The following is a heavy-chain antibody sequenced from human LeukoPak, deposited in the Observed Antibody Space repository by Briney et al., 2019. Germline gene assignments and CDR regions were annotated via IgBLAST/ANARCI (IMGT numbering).Heavy chain of an antibody. Sequence: GASVKVSCKASGGTFSSYAISWVRQAPGQGPEWMGGIIPIFGTANYAQKFQGRVTITADKSTSTAYMELSSLRSEDTAVYYCARDGEGGYYGSGSYPFDYWGQGTLVTVSS. CDR3: ARDGEGGYYGSGSYPFDY. J-gene: IGHJ4*02. D-gene: IGHD3-10*01. V-gene: IGHV1-69*06. CDR2: IIPIFGTA. CDR1: GGTFSSYA.